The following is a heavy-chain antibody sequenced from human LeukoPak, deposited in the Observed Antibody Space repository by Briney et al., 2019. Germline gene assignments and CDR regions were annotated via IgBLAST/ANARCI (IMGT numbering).Heavy chain of an antibody. D-gene: IGHD3-10*01. Sequence: GGSLRLSCAASGSSFSAYTMYWVRQAAGKGLEWVSVISSGSDLIYYADSMKGRFTISRDNAKNSVYLEMNSLRAEDTAVYYCAGSVRGTFFFDYWGQGTLVTVSS. V-gene: IGHV3-21*01. CDR1: GSSFSAYT. CDR3: AGSVRGTFFFDY. CDR2: ISSGSDLI. J-gene: IGHJ4*02.